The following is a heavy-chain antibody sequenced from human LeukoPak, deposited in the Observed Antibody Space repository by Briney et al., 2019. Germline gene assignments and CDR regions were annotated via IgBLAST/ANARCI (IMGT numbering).Heavy chain of an antibody. D-gene: IGHD6-19*01. CDR1: GFSLSTSGVG. Sequence: SGPTLVKPTQTLTLTCTFSGFSLSTSGVGVGWIRQPPGKAPEWLALIYWDDDKRYSPSLKSRLTITKDTSKNQVVLTMTNMDPVDTATYYCAHSRADRGVAVAVLWSTPRRVNWFDPWGQGTLVTVSS. CDR3: AHSRADRGVAVAVLWSTPRRVNWFDP. J-gene: IGHJ5*02. V-gene: IGHV2-5*02. CDR2: IYWDDDK.